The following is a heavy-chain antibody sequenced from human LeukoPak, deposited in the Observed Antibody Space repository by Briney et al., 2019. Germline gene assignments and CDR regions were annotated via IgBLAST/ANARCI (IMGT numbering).Heavy chain of an antibody. CDR1: GGTFSSYA. Sequence: ASVKVSCKASGGTFSSYAISWVRQAPGQGLEWMGWISAYNGNTNYAQKLQGRVTMTTDTSTSTAYMELRSLRSDDTAVYYCARASPQFSDYWGQGTLVTVSS. V-gene: IGHV1-18*01. CDR3: ARASPQFSDY. J-gene: IGHJ4*02. CDR2: ISAYNGNT.